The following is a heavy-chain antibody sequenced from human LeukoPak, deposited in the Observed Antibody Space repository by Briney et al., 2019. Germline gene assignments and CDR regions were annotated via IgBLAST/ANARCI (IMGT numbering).Heavy chain of an antibody. D-gene: IGHD3-16*01. CDR3: ARVFDYYYYYMDV. CDR1: GGSISSSSYY. CDR2: IYYSGST. Sequence: SETLSLTCTVSGGSISSSSYYWGWIRQPPGKGLEWIGSIYYSGSTYYNPSLKSRVTISVDTSKNQFSLKLSSVTAADTAVYYCARVFDYYYYYMDVWGKGTTVTVSS. V-gene: IGHV4-39*07. J-gene: IGHJ6*03.